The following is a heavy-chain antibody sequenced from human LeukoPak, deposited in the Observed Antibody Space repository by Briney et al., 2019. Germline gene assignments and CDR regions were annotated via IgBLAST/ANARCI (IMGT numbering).Heavy chain of an antibody. CDR2: IKSKTDGGTT. CDR1: GFSFSNAW. D-gene: IGHD2-21*02. Sequence: PGGSLRLSCAASGFSFSNAWMSWVCQAPGMGLEWVGRIKSKTDGGTTDYAAPVKGRFSISRDDSKNTLYLQMNSLKTEDTALYYCSTGICGGDCYIDYWGQGTLVTVSS. V-gene: IGHV3-15*01. CDR3: STGICGGDCYIDY. J-gene: IGHJ4*02.